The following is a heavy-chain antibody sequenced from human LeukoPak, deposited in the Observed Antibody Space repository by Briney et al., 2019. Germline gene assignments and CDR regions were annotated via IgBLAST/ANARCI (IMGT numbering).Heavy chain of an antibody. CDR3: ARGPTVTRGTYYYGMDV. CDR1: GGSFSGYY. D-gene: IGHD4-17*01. CDR2: INHSGST. J-gene: IGHJ6*04. Sequence: SETLSLTCAVYGGSFSGYYWSWIRQPPGKGLEWIGEINHSGSTNYNPSLKSRVTISVDTSKNQFSLKLSSVPAADTAVYYCARGPTVTRGTYYYGMDVWGKGTTVTVSS. V-gene: IGHV4-34*01.